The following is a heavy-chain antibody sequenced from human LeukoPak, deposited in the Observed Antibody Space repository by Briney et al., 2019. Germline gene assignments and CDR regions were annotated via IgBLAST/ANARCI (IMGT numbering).Heavy chain of an antibody. CDR3: AKDLMRFLEWLPAPGFDY. Sequence: PGGSLRLSCAASGFTFSSYGMHWVRQAPGKGLEWVAFIRYDGSNKYYAGSVKGRFTISRDNSKNTLYLQMNSLRAEDTAVYYCAKDLMRFLEWLPAPGFDYWGQGTLVTVSS. CDR1: GFTFSSYG. D-gene: IGHD3-3*01. V-gene: IGHV3-30*02. CDR2: IRYDGSNK. J-gene: IGHJ4*02.